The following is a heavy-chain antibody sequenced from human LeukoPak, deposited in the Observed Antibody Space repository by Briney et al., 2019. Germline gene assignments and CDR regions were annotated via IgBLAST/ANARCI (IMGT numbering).Heavy chain of an antibody. V-gene: IGHV3-74*01. Sequence: GESLRLSCAASGFTFSSYWMHWVRQAPGKGLVWVSRINSDGSSTSYADSVKGRFTISRDNAKNTLYLQMNSLRAEDTAVYYCARDRVIPATAGYYYYGMDVWGQGTTVTVSS. J-gene: IGHJ6*02. CDR2: INSDGSST. CDR1: GFTFSSYW. D-gene: IGHD2-2*01. CDR3: ARDRVIPATAGYYYYGMDV.